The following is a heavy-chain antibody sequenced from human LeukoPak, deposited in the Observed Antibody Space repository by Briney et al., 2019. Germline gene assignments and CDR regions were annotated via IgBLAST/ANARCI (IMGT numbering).Heavy chain of an antibody. V-gene: IGHV7-4-1*02. J-gene: IGHJ3*01. CDR2: INTNTGNP. CDR1: GYTFTDYY. D-gene: IGHD6-13*01. CDR3: ARGTYSSSWPNKF. Sequence: ASVKVSCKASGYTFTDYYMHWVQQAPGKGLEWMGWINTNTGNPTYAQGFTGRFVFSLDTSVSTAYLQISSLKAEDTAVYYCARGTYSSSWPNKFWGQGTMVTVSS.